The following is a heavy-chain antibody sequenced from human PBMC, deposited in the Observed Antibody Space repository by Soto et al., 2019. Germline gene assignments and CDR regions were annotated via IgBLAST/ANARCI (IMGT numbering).Heavy chain of an antibody. J-gene: IGHJ6*02. CDR2: ISGHNGKA. D-gene: IGHD5-12*01. CDR1: GYTFKSYD. V-gene: IGHV1-18*04. CDR3: ARKGYIGNFAMDV. Sequence: GASVKVSCKASGYTFKSYDVMWVRKAPGQGPEWMGWISGHNGKADYAESFQGRVIMTTDTSTATASMDLRGLRSDDTAVYYCARKGYIGNFAMDVWGQGTTVTVSS.